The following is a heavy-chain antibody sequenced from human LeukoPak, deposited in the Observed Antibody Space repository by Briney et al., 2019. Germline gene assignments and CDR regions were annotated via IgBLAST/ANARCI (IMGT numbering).Heavy chain of an antibody. D-gene: IGHD3-16*01. CDR1: GFTSIAYA. CDR2: ISGGGVTT. Sequence: GGSLRLSCVGSGFTSIAYALTWARQAPGKGLEWVSGISGGGVTTYYADSVKGRFTISRDNSKNTLYLQMNSLRADDTAIYYCARNQQLGGHSYYYYGMDVWGQGSTVTVSS. CDR3: ARNQQLGGHSYYYYGMDV. J-gene: IGHJ6*02. V-gene: IGHV3-23*01.